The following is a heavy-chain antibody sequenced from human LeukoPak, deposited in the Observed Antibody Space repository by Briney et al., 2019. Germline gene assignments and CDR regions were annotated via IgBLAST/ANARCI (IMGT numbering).Heavy chain of an antibody. CDR3: ASDFPYYYFYMDV. CDR1: GFTFSPYA. CDR2: ISGIGIT. J-gene: IGHJ6*03. V-gene: IGHV3-23*01. Sequence: PGGSLRLSCAASGFTFSPYAMAWVRQAPGKGLEWVSSISGIGITDYADSVRGRFTMSRDNSKNTLDLQMNGLRPEDTAVYYCASDFPYYYFYMDVWGKGTTVTVSS.